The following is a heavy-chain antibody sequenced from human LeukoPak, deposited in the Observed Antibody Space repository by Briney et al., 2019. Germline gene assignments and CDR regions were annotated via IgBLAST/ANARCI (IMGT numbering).Heavy chain of an antibody. CDR3: QVRDGGYNRLV. V-gene: IGHV3-23*01. Sequence: GGSLRLSCAASGFTFSNSAMSWVRQAPGKGLEWVSVITVSGAWTFYADSVKGRFTISRDNSKSTLYLQMNSPRAEDTAVYYCQVRDGGYNRLVWGQGTLVTVSS. J-gene: IGHJ4*02. CDR2: ITVSGAWT. CDR1: GFTFSNSA. D-gene: IGHD5-24*01.